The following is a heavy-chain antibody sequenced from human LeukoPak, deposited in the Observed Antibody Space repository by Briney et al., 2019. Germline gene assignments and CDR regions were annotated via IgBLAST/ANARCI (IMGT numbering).Heavy chain of an antibody. Sequence: GGSLRLSCAVSEFTVSSTYMSWVRQAPGKGLEWVSLMYSFGNTYYADSVKGRFTISRDNSKNTLYLQMNSLRAEDTAVYYCARGGLAGFDYWGQGTLVTVSS. CDR3: ARGGLAGFDY. D-gene: IGHD3-3*02. CDR2: MYSFGNT. V-gene: IGHV3-66*03. CDR1: EFTVSSTY. J-gene: IGHJ4*02.